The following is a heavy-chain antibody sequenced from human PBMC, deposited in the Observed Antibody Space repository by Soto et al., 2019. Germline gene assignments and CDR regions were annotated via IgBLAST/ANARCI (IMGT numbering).Heavy chain of an antibody. V-gene: IGHV4-31*03. CDR3: ARDGYGDYENWFDP. CDR1: GGSISSGGYY. J-gene: IGHJ5*02. D-gene: IGHD4-17*01. Sequence: SETLSLTCTVSGGSISSGGYYWSWIRQHPGKGLEWIGYIYYSGSTYYNPSLKSRVTISVDTSKSQFSLKLSSVTAADTAVYYCARDGYGDYENWFDPWGQGTLVTVSS. CDR2: IYYSGST.